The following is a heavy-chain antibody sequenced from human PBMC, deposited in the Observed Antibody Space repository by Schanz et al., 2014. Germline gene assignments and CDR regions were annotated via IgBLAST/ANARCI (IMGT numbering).Heavy chain of an antibody. J-gene: IGHJ3*02. V-gene: IGHV1-2*02. CDR2: INPSSGGT. CDR1: GYSFTGYS. Sequence: QVQLVQSGAEVKKPGASVKVSCKASGYSFTGYSMNWVRQAPGQGLEWMGWINPSSGGTNYAQKFQGRVTMTRDTSTTTVYMDLSSLISEDTAVYYCAFDRDDAYDIWGQGTTVTVSS. D-gene: IGHD3-9*01. CDR3: AFDRDDAYDI.